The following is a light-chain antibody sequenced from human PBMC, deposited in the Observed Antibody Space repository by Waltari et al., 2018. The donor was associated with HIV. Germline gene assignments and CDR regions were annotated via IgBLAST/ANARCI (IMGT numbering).Light chain of an antibody. CDR1: QGISNS. CDR3: QQYYSTPRT. Sequence: DIQMTQSPSSLSASVGDRVTVTCRGSQGISNSLAWYQQKPGKAPELLLYETSRLQSGVPSRFSGSGSGTDYTLTISSLQPDDFASYYCQQYYSTPRTFGQGTKVEIK. V-gene: IGKV1-NL1*01. CDR2: ETS. J-gene: IGKJ1*01.